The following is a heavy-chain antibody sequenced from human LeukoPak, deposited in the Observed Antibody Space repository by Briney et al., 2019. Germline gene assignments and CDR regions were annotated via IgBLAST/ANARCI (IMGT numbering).Heavy chain of an antibody. J-gene: IGHJ3*02. Sequence: GSLRLSCAASGFTFSNYAMSWVRQAPGKGLEWVSGISGSGGSTYYADSVKGRFTISRDNAKNSLYLQMNSLRAEDTALYYCAKDMGYYYDSSAFDIWGQGTMVTVSS. CDR2: ISGSGGST. CDR3: AKDMGYYYDSSAFDI. CDR1: GFTFSNYA. D-gene: IGHD3-22*01. V-gene: IGHV3-23*01.